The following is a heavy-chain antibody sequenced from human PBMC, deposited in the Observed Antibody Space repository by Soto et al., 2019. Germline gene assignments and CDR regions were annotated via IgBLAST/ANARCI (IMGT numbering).Heavy chain of an antibody. Sequence: GGSLRLSCAASGFTVSSHYMSWVRQTPGKGLEWVSILYASDSTFYADSVEGRFTISRDNSKNTVYLQLNSLRAEDTAVYYCATTVTRLIAFDVWGQGTMVTVSS. CDR1: GFTVSSHY. CDR2: LYASDST. J-gene: IGHJ3*01. D-gene: IGHD4-17*01. V-gene: IGHV3-53*01. CDR3: ATTVTRLIAFDV.